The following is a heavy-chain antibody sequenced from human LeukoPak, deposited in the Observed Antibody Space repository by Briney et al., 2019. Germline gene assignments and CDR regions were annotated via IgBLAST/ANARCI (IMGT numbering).Heavy chain of an antibody. CDR2: IYTSGST. D-gene: IGHD3-3*01. Sequence: PSENLSLTCTVSGGSISSYYWSWIRQPAGKGLEWIGRIYTSGSTNYNPSLKSRVTMSVDTSKNQFSLKLSSVTAADTAVYYCARGVTYYDFWSGYYRINWFDPWGQGTLVTVSS. CDR1: GGSISSYY. CDR3: ARGVTYYDFWSGYYRINWFDP. J-gene: IGHJ5*02. V-gene: IGHV4-4*07.